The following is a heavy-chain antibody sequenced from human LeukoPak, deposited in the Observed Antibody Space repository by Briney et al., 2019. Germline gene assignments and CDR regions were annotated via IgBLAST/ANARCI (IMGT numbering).Heavy chain of an antibody. J-gene: IGHJ4*02. V-gene: IGHV4-30-2*01. CDR3: ARELGGSNYPLPGY. CDR2: IYHSGST. Sequence: SQTLSLTCAVSGGSISSGGYSWSWIRQPPGKGLEWIGYIYHSGSTCYNPSLKSRVTISVDRSKNQFSLKLSSVTAADTAVYYCARELGGSNYPLPGYWGQGTLVTVSS. D-gene: IGHD4-11*01. CDR1: GGSISSGGYS.